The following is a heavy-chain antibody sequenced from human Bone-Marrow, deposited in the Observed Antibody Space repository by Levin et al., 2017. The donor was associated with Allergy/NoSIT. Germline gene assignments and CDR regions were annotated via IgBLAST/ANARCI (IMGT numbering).Heavy chain of an antibody. V-gene: IGHV4-39*01. CDR3: ARHDYGNYFWDAFDL. J-gene: IGHJ3*01. CDR2: LLYGGST. D-gene: IGHD4-11*01. Sequence: SETLSLTCAVSGDSISSSTWYWGWVRQSPGKGLEWIGSLLYGGSTHYNPSLKTRVTISADKSKNHFSLELTAVTAADTAVYFCARHDYGNYFWDAFDLWGQGTLVSVSS. CDR1: GDSISSSTWY.